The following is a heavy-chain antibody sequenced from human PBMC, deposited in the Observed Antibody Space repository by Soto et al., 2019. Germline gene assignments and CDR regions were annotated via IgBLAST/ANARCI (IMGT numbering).Heavy chain of an antibody. CDR1: GYTFTGYD. D-gene: IGHD4-17*01. V-gene: IGHV1-8*01. CDR2: VSPENRNA. J-gene: IGHJ4*02. CDR3: EVTTGY. Sequence: ASVKVSCKTSGYTFTGYDINWVRQAPGQGLEYMGWVSPENRNAGYAPQFRGRVSMTADTSINTVYLELTTLTYEDTAVYYCEVTTGYWGQGTMVTVSS.